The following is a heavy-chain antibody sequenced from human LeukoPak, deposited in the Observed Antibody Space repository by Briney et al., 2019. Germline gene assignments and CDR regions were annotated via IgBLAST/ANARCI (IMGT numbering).Heavy chain of an antibody. CDR1: GGSISSYY. Sequence: SETLSLTCTVSGGSISSYYWSWIRQPPGKGLEWIGYIYYSGSTNYNPSLKSRVTISVDTSKNQFSLKLSSVTAADTAVYYCARDRVSGNPYSFDYWGQGTLVTVSS. CDR3: ARDRVSGNPYSFDY. V-gene: IGHV4-59*01. CDR2: IYYSGST. J-gene: IGHJ4*02. D-gene: IGHD1-26*01.